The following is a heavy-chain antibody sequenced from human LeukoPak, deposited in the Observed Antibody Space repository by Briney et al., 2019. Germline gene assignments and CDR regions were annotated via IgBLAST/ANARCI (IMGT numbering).Heavy chain of an antibody. J-gene: IGHJ4*02. CDR1: GGSFSGYY. V-gene: IGHV4-34*01. CDR2: INHSGYT. D-gene: IGHD5-24*01. Sequence: PSETLSLTCAVYGGSFSGYYWSWIRQPPGKGLEWIGEINHSGYTNYNPSLKSRVTISIDTSKNQFSLKLSSVTAADTAVYYCARDRDGYTDYWGQGTLVTVSS. CDR3: ARDRDGYTDY.